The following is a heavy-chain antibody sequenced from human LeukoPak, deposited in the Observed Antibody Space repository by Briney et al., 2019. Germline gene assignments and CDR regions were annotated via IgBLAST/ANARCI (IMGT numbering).Heavy chain of an antibody. CDR1: GFSIGDNY. J-gene: IGHJ2*01. CDR2: IYYTGST. Sequence: SETLSLTCTVSGFSIGDNYWGWVRQPPGKGLGWIGYIYYTGSTDYNPSLKSRVTMSVDTSKNQFSLNLRSVTATDTAVYYCARRTYYDTSTGYNYWYFDLWGRGTLVTVSS. CDR3: ARRTYYDTSTGYNYWYFDL. V-gene: IGHV4-59*01. D-gene: IGHD3-9*01.